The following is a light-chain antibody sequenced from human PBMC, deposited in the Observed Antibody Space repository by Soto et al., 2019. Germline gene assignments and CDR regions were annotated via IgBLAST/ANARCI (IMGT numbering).Light chain of an antibody. Sequence: QSALTQPASVSGSPGQSITISCTGTSIDLAIYNYVSWYQQQPGKAPKLMIYQVTNRPSGVSNRFSGSRSGNTASLTISGLQAEDEADYYCCSYTGSSNYVFGNGTKVTVL. V-gene: IGLV2-14*01. CDR2: QVT. CDR1: SIDLAIYNY. CDR3: CSYTGSSNYV. J-gene: IGLJ1*01.